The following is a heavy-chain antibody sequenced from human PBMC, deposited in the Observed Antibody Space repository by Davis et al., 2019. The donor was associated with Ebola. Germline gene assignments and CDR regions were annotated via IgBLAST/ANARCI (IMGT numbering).Heavy chain of an antibody. V-gene: IGHV3-9*01. D-gene: IGHD3-10*01. CDR3: AKDVSYGSEAGMDC. CDR1: GFTFDDYA. Sequence: PGGSLRLSCAASGFTFDDYAMHWVRQAPGKGLEWVSGISWNSGSIGYADSVKGRFTISRDNAKNSLYLQMNSLRAEDTALYYCAKDVSYGSEAGMDCWGQGTLVTVSS. J-gene: IGHJ4*02. CDR2: ISWNSGSI.